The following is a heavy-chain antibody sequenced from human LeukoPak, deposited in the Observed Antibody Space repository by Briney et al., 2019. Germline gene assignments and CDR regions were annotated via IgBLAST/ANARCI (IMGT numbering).Heavy chain of an antibody. J-gene: IGHJ6*03. V-gene: IGHV4-61*02. Sequence: SETLSLTCTVSGGSISSGSYYWSWIRQPAGKGLEWIGRIYTSGSTNYNPSLKSRVTISVDTSKNQFSLKLSSVTAADTAVYYCARGRSRIQLWSFGMDVWGKGTTVTVSS. CDR1: GGSISSGSYY. CDR3: ARGRSRIQLWSFGMDV. D-gene: IGHD5-18*01. CDR2: IYTSGST.